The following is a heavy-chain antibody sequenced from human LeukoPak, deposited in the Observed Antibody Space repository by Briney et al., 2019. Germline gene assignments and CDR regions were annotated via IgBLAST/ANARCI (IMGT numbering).Heavy chain of an antibody. D-gene: IGHD2-15*01. CDR2: IIHSGST. CDR3: ARGPPTRPRIGGGWTRYTKAHAFDI. J-gene: IGHJ3*02. CDR1: GGSISSSSYY. Sequence: SETLSLTCTVSGGSISSSSYYWGWICQPPGKGLEWIGEIIHSGSTNYNPSLKSRVTISVDTSKNQFSLKLSSVTAADTAVYYCARGPPTRPRIGGGWTRYTKAHAFDIWGQGTMVTVSS. V-gene: IGHV4-39*07.